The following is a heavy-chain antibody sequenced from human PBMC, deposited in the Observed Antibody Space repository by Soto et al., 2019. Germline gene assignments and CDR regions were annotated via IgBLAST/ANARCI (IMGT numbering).Heavy chain of an antibody. D-gene: IGHD7-27*01. J-gene: IGHJ4*02. V-gene: IGHV3-30-3*01. CDR2: ISYDGTNK. Sequence: QVQLVESGGGVVQPGRSLRLSCAASGFSFSISPMHWVRQAPGKGPEWVALISYDGTNKFYADSVKGRFTISRDNSKSTLYLQVDSLRPEDAAVYYCARDPKTSGGQHWAFNYFDSWGQGTLVTV. CDR1: GFSFSISP. CDR3: ARDPKTSGGQHWAFNYFDS.